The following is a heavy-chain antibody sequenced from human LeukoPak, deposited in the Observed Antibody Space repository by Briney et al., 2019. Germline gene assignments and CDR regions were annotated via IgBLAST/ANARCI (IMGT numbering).Heavy chain of an antibody. Sequence: SETLSLTCTVSGGSISSYYWTWIRQPPGKGLEWIGYIYYTGATSYNPSLKGRVTISVDTSKNQFSLKVTSVTTADTAVYYCAKYGGSGWVIDNWGQGTLVTVSS. D-gene: IGHD6-19*01. V-gene: IGHV4-59*08. CDR3: AKYGGSGWVIDN. CDR1: GGSISSYY. J-gene: IGHJ4*02. CDR2: IYYTGAT.